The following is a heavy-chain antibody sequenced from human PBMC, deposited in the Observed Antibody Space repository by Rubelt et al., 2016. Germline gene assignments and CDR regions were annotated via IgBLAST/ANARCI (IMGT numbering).Heavy chain of an antibody. CDR3: AHRMMIRGGPFDV. CDR1: GFSLSNARMG. V-gene: IGHV2-26*01. J-gene: IGHJ4*02. CDR2: IFSNDEK. Sequence: QVTLKESGPVLVKPTETLTLTCTVSGFSLSNARMGVSWIRQPPGKALEWLAHIFSNDEKSYSTSLKRRLTISKDTSKSQVFFIMTNMDPVETATYYCAHRMMIRGGPFDVWGQGALVTVSS. D-gene: IGHD3-10*01.